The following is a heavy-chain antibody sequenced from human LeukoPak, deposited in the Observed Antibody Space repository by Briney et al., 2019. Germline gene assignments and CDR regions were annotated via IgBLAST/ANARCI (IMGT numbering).Heavy chain of an antibody. CDR2: INPNSGGT. D-gene: IGHD6-13*01. Sequence: ASVKVSCKASGYTFTCYYMHWVRQAPGQGLEWMGWINPNSGGTNYAQKFQGRVTMTRDTSISTAYMELSRLRSDDAAVYYCARDLAAAGKFRDDYWGQGTLVTVSS. V-gene: IGHV1-2*02. CDR3: ARDLAAAGKFRDDY. CDR1: GYTFTCYY. J-gene: IGHJ4*02.